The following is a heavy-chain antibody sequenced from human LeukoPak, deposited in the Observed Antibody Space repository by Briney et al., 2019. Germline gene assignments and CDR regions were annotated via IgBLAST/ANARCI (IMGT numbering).Heavy chain of an antibody. Sequence: GASVKVSCKASGGTFSSYAISWVRQAPGQGLEWMGRIIPIFGIASYAQKFQGRVTITADKSTSTAYMELSSLRSEDTAVYYCARARPEYYDFWSGYDYWGQGTLVTVSS. V-gene: IGHV1-69*04. CDR1: GGTFSSYA. CDR2: IIPIFGIA. D-gene: IGHD3-3*01. CDR3: ARARPEYYDFWSGYDY. J-gene: IGHJ4*02.